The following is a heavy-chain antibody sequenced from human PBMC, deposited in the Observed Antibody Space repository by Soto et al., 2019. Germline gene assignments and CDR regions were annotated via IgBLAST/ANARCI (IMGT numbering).Heavy chain of an antibody. Sequence: GESLKISCAASGFTFSSYAMSWVRQAPGKGLEWVSAISGSGGSTYYADSVKGRFTISRDNSKNTLYLQMNSLRAEDTAVYYCANRVPITMVPYDYWGQGTLVTVSS. J-gene: IGHJ4*02. V-gene: IGHV3-23*01. D-gene: IGHD3-10*01. CDR3: ANRVPITMVPYDY. CDR2: ISGSGGST. CDR1: GFTFSSYA.